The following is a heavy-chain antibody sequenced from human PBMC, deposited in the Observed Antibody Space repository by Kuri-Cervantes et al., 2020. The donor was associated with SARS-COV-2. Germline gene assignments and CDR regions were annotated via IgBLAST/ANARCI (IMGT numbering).Heavy chain of an antibody. CDR2: IYYSGST. J-gene: IGHJ4*02. D-gene: IGHD6-13*01. CDR1: GGSISSYY. V-gene: IGHV4-59*08. CDR3: ARQGGIAAAVGY. Sequence: SETLSLTCTVSGGSISSYYWNWIRQPPGKGLEWIGYIYYSGSTNYNPSLKSRVTISVDTSKNQFSLKLSSVTAADTAVYYCARQGGIAAAVGYWGQGTLVTVSS.